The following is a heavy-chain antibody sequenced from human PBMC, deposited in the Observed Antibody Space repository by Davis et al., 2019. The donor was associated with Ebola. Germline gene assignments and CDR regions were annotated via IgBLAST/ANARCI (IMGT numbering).Heavy chain of an antibody. Sequence: PGGSLRLSCAGSGFTFSTYAMTWVRQAPGKGLEWVPSILSGGNTFYADSVKGRFTISRDNSKNTLYLQMDSLRVEDTALYYCAKRWEFRYFDYWGQGTLVTVSS. V-gene: IGHV3-23*01. D-gene: IGHD1-26*01. J-gene: IGHJ4*02. CDR2: ILSGGNT. CDR3: AKRWEFRYFDY. CDR1: GFTFSTYA.